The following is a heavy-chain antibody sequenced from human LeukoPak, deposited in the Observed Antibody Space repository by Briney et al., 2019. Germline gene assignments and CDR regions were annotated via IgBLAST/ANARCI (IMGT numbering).Heavy chain of an antibody. CDR1: GFTFSSYA. Sequence: GGSLRLSCAASGFTFSSYAMSWVRQAPGKGLEWVSAISGSGGSTYYADSVKGRFTISRDNSKNTLYLQMNSLRAEDTAVYYCAKDGRIRYCSSTSCLAPSDAFDIWGQGTMVTVSS. CDR2: ISGSGGST. V-gene: IGHV3-23*01. J-gene: IGHJ3*02. CDR3: AKDGRIRYCSSTSCLAPSDAFDI. D-gene: IGHD2-2*01.